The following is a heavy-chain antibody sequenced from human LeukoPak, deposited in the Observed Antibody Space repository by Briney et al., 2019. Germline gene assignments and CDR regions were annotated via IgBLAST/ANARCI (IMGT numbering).Heavy chain of an antibody. J-gene: IGHJ5*02. V-gene: IGHV4-34*01. Sequence: SETLSLTCTVSGGSISSYYWSWIRQPPGKGLEWIGEINHSGSTNYNPSLKSRVTISVDTSKNQFSLKLSSVTAADTAVYYCARVRYCGGDCSWGQGTLVTVSS. CDR2: INHSGST. D-gene: IGHD2-21*02. CDR1: GGSISSYY. CDR3: ARVRYCGGDCS.